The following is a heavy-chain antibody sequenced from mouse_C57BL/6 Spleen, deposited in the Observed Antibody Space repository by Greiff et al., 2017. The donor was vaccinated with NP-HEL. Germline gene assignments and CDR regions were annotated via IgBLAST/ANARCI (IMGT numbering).Heavy chain of an antibody. D-gene: IGHD3-2*02. Sequence: QVQLQQPGAELVMPGASVKLSCKASGYTFTSYWMHWVKQRPGQGLEWIGEIDPSDSYTNYNQKFKGKSTLTVDKSSSTAYMQLSSLTSEDSAVYYCARKQLRSAGFAYWGQGTLVTVAA. CDR3: ARKQLRSAGFAY. CDR2: IDPSDSYT. V-gene: IGHV1-69*01. J-gene: IGHJ3*01. CDR1: GYTFTSYW.